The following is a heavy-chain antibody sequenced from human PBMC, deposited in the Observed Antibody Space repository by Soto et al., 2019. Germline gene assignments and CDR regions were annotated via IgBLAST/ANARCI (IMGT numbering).Heavy chain of an antibody. Sequence: SQPLSLTCVGSGGAVASKGVAWNWVSQSPSRGLEWLGRTYYRSRWYSDYAVSVRSRIDINADTSKNQVSLQLNSVTPEDTAVYYCARSEEDSDYYYYGMDVWGQGTTVTVSS. J-gene: IGHJ6*02. CDR3: ARSEEDSDYYYYGMDV. D-gene: IGHD2-15*01. CDR2: TYYRSRWYS. CDR1: GGAVASKGVA. V-gene: IGHV6-1*01.